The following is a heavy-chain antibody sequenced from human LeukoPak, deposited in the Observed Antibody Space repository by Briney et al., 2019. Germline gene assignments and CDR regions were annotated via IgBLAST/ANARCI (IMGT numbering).Heavy chain of an antibody. CDR2: ISYDGSNK. CDR3: AKLEKSDSRFDY. J-gene: IGHJ4*02. D-gene: IGHD6-6*01. CDR1: GFTFSSYG. V-gene: IGHV3-30*18. Sequence: GGSLRLSCAASGFTFSSYGMHWVRQAPGKGLEWVAVISYDGSNKYYADSVKGRFTISRDNSKNTLYLQMYSLRAEDTAVYYCAKLEKSDSRFDYWGQGTLVTVSS.